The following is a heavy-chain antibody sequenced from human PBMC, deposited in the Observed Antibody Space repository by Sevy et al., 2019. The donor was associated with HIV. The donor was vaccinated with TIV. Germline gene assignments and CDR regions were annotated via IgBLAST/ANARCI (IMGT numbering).Heavy chain of an antibody. CDR1: GFTFSSYA. CDR3: AKAWGYQSSGSSLDAFDI. CDR2: ISYDGSNK. V-gene: IGHV3-30*18. J-gene: IGHJ3*02. Sequence: GGSLRLSCAASGFTFSSYAIHWVRQAPGKGLEWVTLISYDGSNKHYVDSVKGRFSISRDNSKNTVYLQMNSLRAGDTAVYYCAKAWGYQSSGSSLDAFDIWGQGTMVTVSS. D-gene: IGHD3-22*01.